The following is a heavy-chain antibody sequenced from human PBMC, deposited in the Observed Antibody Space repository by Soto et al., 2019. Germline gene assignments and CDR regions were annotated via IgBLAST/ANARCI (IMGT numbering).Heavy chain of an antibody. V-gene: IGHV4-4*02. D-gene: IGHD3-9*01. J-gene: IGHJ5*02. Sequence: SETLSLTCAVFGGSISSSNWWSWVRQPPGKGLEWIGEIYHSGSTNYNPSLKSRVTISVDKSKNQFSLKLSSVTAADTAVYYCAREVYDILTGYYRGTWWFDPWGQGTLVTVSS. CDR1: GGSISSSNW. CDR2: IYHSGST. CDR3: AREVYDILTGYYRGTWWFDP.